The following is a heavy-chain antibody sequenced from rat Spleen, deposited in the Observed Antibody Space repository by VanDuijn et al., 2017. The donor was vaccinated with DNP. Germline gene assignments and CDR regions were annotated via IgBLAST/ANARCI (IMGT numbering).Heavy chain of an antibody. CDR1: GFTFSDYA. V-gene: IGHV5-25*01. J-gene: IGHJ4*01. CDR3: ARHRTIMPYYYAMDA. D-gene: IGHD1-12*01. CDR2: ITNSGGST. Sequence: EVQLVESGGGLVQPGKSLKLSCAASGFTFSDYAMAWVRQAPGKGLEWVASITNSGGSTYYPDSVKGRFSLSRDNAKSTLYLQVNSLRSEDTAIYYCARHRTIMPYYYAMDAWGQGASVTVSS.